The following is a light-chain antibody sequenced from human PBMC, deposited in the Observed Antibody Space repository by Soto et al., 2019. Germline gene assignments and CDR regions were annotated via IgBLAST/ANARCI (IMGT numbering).Light chain of an antibody. Sequence: DIQLTQSPSFLSASVGDGVTITCRASQGIANYFAWYQQKPGKAPKLLIYAASTLQSGVPSRFSGSGSGTEFTPTISSLQSEDFAVYYCQQYHNWPITCGQGTRREIK. J-gene: IGKJ5*01. CDR3: QQYHNWPIT. V-gene: IGKV1-9*01. CDR1: QGIANY. CDR2: AAS.